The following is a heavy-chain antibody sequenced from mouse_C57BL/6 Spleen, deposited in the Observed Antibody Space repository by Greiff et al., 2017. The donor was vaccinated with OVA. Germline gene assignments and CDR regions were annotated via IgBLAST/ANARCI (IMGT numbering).Heavy chain of an antibody. Sequence: DVKLVESGGGLVKPGGSLKLSCAASGFTFSDYGMHWVRQAPEKGLEWVAYISSGSSTIYYADTVKGRFTISRDNAKNTLFLQMTSLRSEDTAMYYCARRTYYGSSYGYYAMDYWGQGTSVTVSS. J-gene: IGHJ4*01. CDR2: ISSGSSTI. CDR1: GFTFSDYG. D-gene: IGHD1-1*01. CDR3: ARRTYYGSSYGYYAMDY. V-gene: IGHV5-17*01.